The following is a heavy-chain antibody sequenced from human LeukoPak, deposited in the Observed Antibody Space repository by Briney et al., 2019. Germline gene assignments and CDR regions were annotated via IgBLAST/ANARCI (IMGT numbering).Heavy chain of an antibody. CDR3: ARLLTGVPDY. J-gene: IGHJ4*02. CDR1: GFTFSSYE. V-gene: IGHV3-48*03. D-gene: IGHD1-14*01. Sequence: GGSLRLSCAASGFTFSSYEMKWVRQAPGKGLEWVSYISSSGSAIYYADSVKGRFTISRDNAKDSLYLQMNSLRAEDTAVYYCARLLTGVPDYWGQGTLVTVSS. CDR2: ISSSGSAI.